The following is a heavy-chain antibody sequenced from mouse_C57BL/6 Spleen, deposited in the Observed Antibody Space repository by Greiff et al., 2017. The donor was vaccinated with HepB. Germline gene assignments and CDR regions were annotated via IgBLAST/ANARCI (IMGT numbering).Heavy chain of an antibody. Sequence: EVKLVESGPGLVKPSQSLSLTCSVTGYSITSGYYWNWIRQFPGNKLEWMGYISYDGSNNYNPSLKNRISITRDTSKNQFFLKLNSVTTEDTATYYCAREWYSNYGYAMDYWGQGTSVTVSS. J-gene: IGHJ4*01. CDR2: ISYDGSN. CDR3: AREWYSNYGYAMDY. V-gene: IGHV3-6*01. D-gene: IGHD2-5*01. CDR1: GYSITSGYY.